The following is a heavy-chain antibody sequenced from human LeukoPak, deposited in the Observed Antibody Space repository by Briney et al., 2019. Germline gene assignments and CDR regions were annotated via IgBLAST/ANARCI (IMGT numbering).Heavy chain of an antibody. V-gene: IGHV4-61*08. CDR1: GGSISSGGYY. CDR2: IYYSGST. D-gene: IGHD6-13*01. J-gene: IGHJ4*02. CDR3: ARSGRYSSSWYEVGGYFDY. Sequence: SQTLSLTCTVSGGSISSGGYYWSWIRQPPGKGLEWIGYIYYSGSTNYNPSLKSRVTISVDTSKNQFSLKLSSVTAADTAVYYCARSGRYSSSWYEVGGYFDYWGQGTLVTVSS.